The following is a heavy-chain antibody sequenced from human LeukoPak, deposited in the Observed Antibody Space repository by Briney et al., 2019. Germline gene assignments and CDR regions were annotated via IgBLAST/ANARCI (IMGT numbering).Heavy chain of an antibody. CDR1: GFTFPTYS. J-gene: IGHJ6*02. D-gene: IGHD3-3*01. CDR3: AKGIFGVIHNGIDV. Sequence: GRSLRLSCVASGFTFPTYSMAWVRQAPGKGLDWESSINAAGSDMYYADSVKGRRSISRDNLKNSLYLQMHSLRAEDRGIYYCAKGIFGVIHNGIDVWGQGTAVTVSS. CDR2: INAAGSDM. V-gene: IGHV3-23*01.